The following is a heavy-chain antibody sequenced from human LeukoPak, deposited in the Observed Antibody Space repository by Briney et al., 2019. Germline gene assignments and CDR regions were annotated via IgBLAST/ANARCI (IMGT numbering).Heavy chain of an antibody. V-gene: IGHV4-59*08. CDR2: IYHNGIT. CDR3: ARGKYDYYYGSGSYFHFDY. Sequence: SETLSLTCNVSGVSISTHYWSWIRQSPGKGLEWIGYIYHNGITNYNPSLKSRVTISVDTSKNQFSLKLSSVTAADTAVYYCARGKYDYYYGSGSYFHFDYWGQGTLVTVSS. D-gene: IGHD3-10*01. CDR1: GVSISTHY. J-gene: IGHJ4*02.